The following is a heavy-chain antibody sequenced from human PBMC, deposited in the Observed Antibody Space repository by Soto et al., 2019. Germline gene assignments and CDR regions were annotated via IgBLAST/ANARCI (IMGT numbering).Heavy chain of an antibody. CDR1: GFTFSSYA. CDR3: AKSSGWDSSRAYYDYGMDV. D-gene: IGHD6-19*01. J-gene: IGHJ6*02. CDR2: ISYDGSNK. V-gene: IGHV3-30-3*01. Sequence: GGSLRLSCAASGFTFSSYAMHWVRQAPGKGLEWVAVISYDGSNKYYADSVKGRFTISRDNSKNTLYLQMNSLRAEDTAVYYCAKSSGWDSSRAYYDYGMDVWGQGTMVTVSS.